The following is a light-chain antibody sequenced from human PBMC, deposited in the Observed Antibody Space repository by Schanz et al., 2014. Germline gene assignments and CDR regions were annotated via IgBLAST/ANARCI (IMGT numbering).Light chain of an antibody. CDR3: ATWDDSLNGGV. J-gene: IGLJ3*02. CDR2: KSN. Sequence: QSVVTQPLSASGTPGQRVTISCSGSWSNIARNTVNWYQQLPGTAPKLLIYKSNQRPSGVPDRFSGSKSGTSASLAISGLQSEDEADYYCATWDDSLNGGVFGGGTKLTVL. CDR1: WSNIARNT. V-gene: IGLV1-44*01.